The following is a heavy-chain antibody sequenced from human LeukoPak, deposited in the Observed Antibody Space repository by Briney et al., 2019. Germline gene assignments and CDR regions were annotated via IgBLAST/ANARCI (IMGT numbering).Heavy chain of an antibody. V-gene: IGHV4-34*01. CDR3: ARGPLNFVVVPAAVYYYYGMDV. CDR2: INHSGST. CDR1: GGSFSGYY. D-gene: IGHD2-2*01. Sequence: PSETLSLTCAVYGGSFSGYYWSWIRRPPGKGLEWIGEINHSGSTNYNPSLKSRVTISVDTSKNQFSLKLSSVTAADTAVYCCARGPLNFVVVPAAVYYYYGMDVWGQGTTVTVSS. J-gene: IGHJ6*02.